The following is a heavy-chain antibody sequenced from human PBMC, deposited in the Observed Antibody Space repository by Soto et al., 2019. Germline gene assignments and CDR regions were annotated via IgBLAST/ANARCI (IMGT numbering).Heavy chain of an antibody. Sequence: ASVKVSCKASGYTFTGYYMHWVRQAPGQGLEWMGWINPNSGGTNYAQKFQGWVTMTRDTSISTAYMELSRLRSDDTAVYYCARDYCSGGSCYELDFDYWGQGTLVTVSS. J-gene: IGHJ4*02. D-gene: IGHD2-15*01. CDR3: ARDYCSGGSCYELDFDY. V-gene: IGHV1-2*04. CDR2: INPNSGGT. CDR1: GYTFTGYY.